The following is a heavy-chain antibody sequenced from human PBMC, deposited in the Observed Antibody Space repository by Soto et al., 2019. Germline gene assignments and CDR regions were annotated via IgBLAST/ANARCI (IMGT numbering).Heavy chain of an antibody. V-gene: IGHV2-5*02. CDR2: IYWDDDK. CDR3: AHRILRTVFGLVTTTAIYFDF. CDR1: GFSLTTSGVG. Sequence: QITLNESGPTVVKPAETLTLTCTFSGFSLTTSGVGVGWIRQSPGKAPEWLPLIYWDDDKRYSAFLKRRLTITKDPSQNQVVLTMASVDPADTATYYCAHRILRTVFGLVTTTAIYFDFWGQGTPVVVSS. D-gene: IGHD3-3*01. J-gene: IGHJ4*02.